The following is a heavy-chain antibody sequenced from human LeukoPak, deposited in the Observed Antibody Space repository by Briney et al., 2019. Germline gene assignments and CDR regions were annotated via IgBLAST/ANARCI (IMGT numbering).Heavy chain of an antibody. J-gene: IGHJ4*02. Sequence: SETLSLTCAVYGGSFSGYYWSWIRQPPGKGLEWIGEINHSGSTNYNPSLKSRVTISVDTSKNQFSLKLSSVTAADTAVYYCARRSGVARGNYGGNERVDYWGQGTLVTVSS. CDR3: ARRSGVARGNYGGNERVDY. CDR2: INHSGST. CDR1: GGSFSGYY. V-gene: IGHV4-34*01. D-gene: IGHD4-23*01.